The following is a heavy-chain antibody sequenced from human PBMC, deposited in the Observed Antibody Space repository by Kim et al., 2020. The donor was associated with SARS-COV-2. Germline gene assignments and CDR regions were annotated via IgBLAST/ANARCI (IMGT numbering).Heavy chain of an antibody. CDR2: ISSSSSTI. Sequence: GGSLRLSCAASGFTFSSYSMNWVRQAPGKGLEWVSYISSSSSTIYYADSVKGRFTISRDNAKNSLYLQTNSLRDEDTAVYYCARGAATAMVTIYYYYGMDVWGQGTTVTVSS. D-gene: IGHD5-18*01. CDR3: ARGAATAMVTIYYYYGMDV. CDR1: GFTFSSYS. J-gene: IGHJ6*02. V-gene: IGHV3-48*02.